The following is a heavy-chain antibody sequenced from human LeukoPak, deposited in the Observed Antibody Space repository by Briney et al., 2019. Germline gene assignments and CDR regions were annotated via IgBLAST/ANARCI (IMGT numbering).Heavy chain of an antibody. J-gene: IGHJ5*02. CDR1: GGSISSGDYY. CDR3: AREKIVVVVAATPQKRNWFDP. V-gene: IGHV4-30-4*01. CDR2: IYYSGCT. D-gene: IGHD2-15*01. Sequence: SETLSLTCTVSGGSISSGDYYWSWIRQPPGKGLEWIGYIYYSGCTSYNPSLKSRVTISVDTSKNQFSLKLSSVSAADTAVYYCAREKIVVVVAATPQKRNWFDPWGQATLVTVSS.